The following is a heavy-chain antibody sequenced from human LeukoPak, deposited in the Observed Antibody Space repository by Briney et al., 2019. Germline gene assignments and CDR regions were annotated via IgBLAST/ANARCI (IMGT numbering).Heavy chain of an antibody. CDR1: GFTFSDYY. Sequence: GGSLRLSCAASGFTFSDYYMSWIRQAPGKGLEWVSYISSSGSTIHYADSVKGRFTISRDNAKNSLYLQMNSLRAEDTAVYYCARDGVTIFGVVDNWFDPWGQGTLVTVSS. V-gene: IGHV3-11*01. J-gene: IGHJ5*02. D-gene: IGHD3-3*01. CDR2: ISSSGSTI. CDR3: ARDGVTIFGVVDNWFDP.